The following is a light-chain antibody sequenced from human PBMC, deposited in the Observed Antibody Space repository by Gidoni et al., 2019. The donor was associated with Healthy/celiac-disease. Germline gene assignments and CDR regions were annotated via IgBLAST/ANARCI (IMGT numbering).Light chain of an antibody. CDR1: QSVLYSSNNKNY. V-gene: IGKV4-1*01. Sequence: DIVMTQSPDSLAVSLGDRATINCKSSQSVLYSSNNKNYLAWYQQKPGQPPKLLIYWASTRESGVPDRFSGGGSGTDFTLTISSLQAEDVAVYYCQQYYSTPPTFGPGTKVDIK. CDR3: QQYYSTPPT. J-gene: IGKJ3*01. CDR2: WAS.